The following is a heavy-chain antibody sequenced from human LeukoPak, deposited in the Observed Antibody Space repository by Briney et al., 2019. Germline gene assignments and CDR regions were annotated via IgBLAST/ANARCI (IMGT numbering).Heavy chain of an antibody. V-gene: IGHV4-61*01. CDR3: ARGKSVAVAGYFDY. D-gene: IGHD6-19*01. Sequence: PSETLSLTCAVSGYSISSGYYWGWIRQPPGKGLEWIGYIYYSGSTNYNPSLKSRVTISVDTSKDQFSLKLSSVTAADTAVYYCARGKSVAVAGYFDYWGQGTLVTVSS. CDR1: GYSISSGYY. CDR2: IYYSGST. J-gene: IGHJ4*02.